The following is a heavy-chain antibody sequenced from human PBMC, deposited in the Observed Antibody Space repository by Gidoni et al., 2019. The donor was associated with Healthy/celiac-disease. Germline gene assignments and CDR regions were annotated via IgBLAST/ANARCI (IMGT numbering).Heavy chain of an antibody. D-gene: IGHD6-13*01. J-gene: IGHJ4*02. CDR3: ARVTAAAGITDY. V-gene: IGHV4-61*02. CDR1: GCPISSGSYY. CDR2: IYTSGST. Sequence: QVQLQESGPGLVKPSQTLSLTCTVSGCPISSGSYYWSWIRPPAGKGLEWIGRIYTSGSTNYNPSLKSRVTISVDTSKNQFSLKLSSVTAADTAVYYCARVTAAAGITDYWGQGTLVTVSS.